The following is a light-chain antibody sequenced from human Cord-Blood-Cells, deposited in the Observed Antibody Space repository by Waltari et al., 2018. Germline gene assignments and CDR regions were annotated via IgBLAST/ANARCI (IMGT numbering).Light chain of an antibody. CDR3: QSADSSGTWV. V-gene: IGLV3-25*03. Sequence: SYELTQPPSVSVSPGQTARITCSGDALPKQYAYWYQQKPGQAPVLVIYKDRERPSGIPERFSGSSSGTTVTLTISGVQAEDDADYYCQSADSSGTWVFGGGTKLTVL. CDR1: ALPKQY. CDR2: KDR. J-gene: IGLJ3*02.